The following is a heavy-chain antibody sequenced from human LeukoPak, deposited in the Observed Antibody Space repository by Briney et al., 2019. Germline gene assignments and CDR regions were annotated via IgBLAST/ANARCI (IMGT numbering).Heavy chain of an antibody. V-gene: IGHV4-34*01. CDR2: INHSGST. Sequence: SETLSLTCAVYGGSFSGYYWSWIRQPPGKGLEWIGEINHSGSTNYNPSLKSRVTISVDTSKNQFSLKLSSVTAADTAVYYCARDPRGTAMGIDYWGQGTLVTVSS. J-gene: IGHJ4*02. CDR1: GGSFSGYY. CDR3: ARDPRGTAMGIDY. D-gene: IGHD5-18*01.